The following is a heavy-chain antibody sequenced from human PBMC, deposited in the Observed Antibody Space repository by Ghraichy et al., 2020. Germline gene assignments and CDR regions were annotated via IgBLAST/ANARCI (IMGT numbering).Heavy chain of an antibody. Sequence: GGSLRLSCAASGFTFSSYSMNWVRQAPGKGLEWVSSISSSSSYIYYADSVKGRFTISRDNAKNSLYLQMNSLRAEDTAVYYCARGIPLHYGMDVWGQGTTVTVSS. CDR3: ARGIPLHYGMDV. J-gene: IGHJ6*02. V-gene: IGHV3-21*01. CDR2: ISSSSSYI. CDR1: GFTFSSYS.